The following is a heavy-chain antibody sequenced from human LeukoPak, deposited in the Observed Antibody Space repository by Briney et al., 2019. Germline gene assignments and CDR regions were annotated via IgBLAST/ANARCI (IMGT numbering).Heavy chain of an antibody. CDR3: AKDGIVVVVAATPYYLDY. J-gene: IGHJ4*02. V-gene: IGHV3-23*01. CDR1: GFTFSSYG. CDR2: ISGSGGST. D-gene: IGHD2-15*01. Sequence: GGSLRLSCAASGFTFSSYGMSWVRQAPGKGLEWVSAISGSGGSTYYADSVKGRFTISRDNSKNTLYLQMNSLRAEDTAVYYCAKDGIVVVVAATPYYLDYWGQGTLVTVSS.